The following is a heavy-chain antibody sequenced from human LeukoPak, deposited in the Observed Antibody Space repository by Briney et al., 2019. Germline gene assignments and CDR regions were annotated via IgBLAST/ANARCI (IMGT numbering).Heavy chain of an antibody. CDR2: ISGSGGST. D-gene: IGHD4-17*01. CDR3: AKTTVTTSHYYYGMDV. CDR1: GFTFSSYA. Sequence: GGSLRLSCAASGFTFSSYAMSWVRQAPGKGLEWVSAISGSGGSTYYADSVKGRFTIPRDNSKNTPYRQRNCLRAEDTAVYYWAKTTVTTSHYYYGMDVWGRGTTVTVSS. J-gene: IGHJ6*02. V-gene: IGHV3-23*01.